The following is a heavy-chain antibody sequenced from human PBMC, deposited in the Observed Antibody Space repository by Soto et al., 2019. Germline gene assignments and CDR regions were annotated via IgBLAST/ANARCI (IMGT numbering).Heavy chain of an antibody. CDR1: RFTFSSYS. Sequence: EVQLVESGGGLVQPGGSLRLSCAASRFTFSSYSMNWVRQAPGKGLEWVSYISSSSSTIYYADSVKGRFTISRDNAKNSLYLQMNSLRDEDTAVYYCARGTYSSGWYGDYRGQGTLVTVSS. CDR3: ARGTYSSGWYGDY. V-gene: IGHV3-48*02. J-gene: IGHJ4*02. D-gene: IGHD6-19*01. CDR2: ISSSSSTI.